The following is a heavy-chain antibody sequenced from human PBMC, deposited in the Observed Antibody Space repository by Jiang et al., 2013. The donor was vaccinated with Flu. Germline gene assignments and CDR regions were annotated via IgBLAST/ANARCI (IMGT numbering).Heavy chain of an antibody. CDR2: IYYSGST. CDR3: ARSRRITMIRAGSYFDY. J-gene: IGHJ4*02. D-gene: IGHD3-22*01. V-gene: IGHV4-30-4*01. Sequence: GSGLVKPSQTLSLTCTVSGGSISSGDYYWSWIRQPPGKGLEWIGYIYYSGSTYYNPSLKSRVTISVDTSKNQFSLKLSSVTAADTAVYYCARSRRITMIRAGSYFDYWGQGTLVTVSS. CDR1: GGSISSGDYY.